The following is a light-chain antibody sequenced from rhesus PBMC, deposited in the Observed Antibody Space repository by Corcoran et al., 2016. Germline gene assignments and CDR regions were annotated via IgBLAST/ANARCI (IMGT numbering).Light chain of an antibody. CDR2: YAS. V-gene: IGKV1-37*01. J-gene: IGKJ4*01. CDR1: QGISSY. Sequence: DIQMTQSPSSLSTSVGDTVTITCRASQGISSYLAWYQQKTGKAPKPLIYYASNLESGVPSRFRGGGSWTEFTLTICSLQPEDFATYYCQQYNSAPLTFGGGTKVEIK. CDR3: QQYNSAPLT.